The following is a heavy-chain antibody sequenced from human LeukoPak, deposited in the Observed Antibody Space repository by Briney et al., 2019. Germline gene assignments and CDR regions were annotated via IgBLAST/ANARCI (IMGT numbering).Heavy chain of an antibody. Sequence: PSETLSLTCTVSGGSISSYYWSWIRQPPGKGLEWIGYIYYSGSTNYNPSLKSRVTISVDTSKNQFSLKLSSVTAADTAVYYCARDRGRWLQFLDYWGQGTLVTVSS. V-gene: IGHV4-59*01. CDR2: IYYSGST. CDR3: ARDRGRWLQFLDY. CDR1: GGSISSYY. J-gene: IGHJ4*02. D-gene: IGHD5-24*01.